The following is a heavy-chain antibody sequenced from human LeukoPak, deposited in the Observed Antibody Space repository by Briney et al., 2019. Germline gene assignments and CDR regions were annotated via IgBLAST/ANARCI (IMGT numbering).Heavy chain of an antibody. J-gene: IGHJ6*03. CDR1: GGSFSSYF. CDR2: IYPSGNT. CDR3: AREDSGSYYNYYYFYMDV. D-gene: IGHD3-10*01. Sequence: SETLSLTCSVSGGSFSSYFWSWVRHPAGKGLEWIGRIYPSGNTNYNPSLKSRVTLSVDTSKTQFSLRLSSVTAADPAVYYCAREDSGSYYNYYYFYMDVWGKGTTVTISS. V-gene: IGHV4-4*07.